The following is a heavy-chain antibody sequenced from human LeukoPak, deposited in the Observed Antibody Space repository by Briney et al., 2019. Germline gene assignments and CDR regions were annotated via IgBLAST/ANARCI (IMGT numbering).Heavy chain of an antibody. D-gene: IGHD2-15*01. CDR1: GYTFTSYG. J-gene: IGHJ5*02. CDR3: ARDIVVVVAATQTTPRWFDP. CDR2: ISAYNGNT. Sequence: ASVKVSCKASGYTFTSYGISWVRQAPGQGLEWMGWISAYNGNTNYAQELQGRVTMTTDTSTSTAYMELRSLRSDDTAVYYCARDIVVVVAATQTTPRWFDPWGQGTLVTVSS. V-gene: IGHV1-18*01.